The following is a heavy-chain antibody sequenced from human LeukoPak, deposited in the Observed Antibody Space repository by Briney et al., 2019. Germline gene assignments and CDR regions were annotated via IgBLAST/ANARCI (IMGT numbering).Heavy chain of an antibody. CDR2: IYYSGST. J-gene: IGHJ5*02. Sequence: PSQTLSLTCTVSGGSISSGGYYWSWIRQHPGKGLEWIGYIYYSGSTYYNPSLKSRVTISVGTSKNQFSLKLSSVTAADTAVYYCARDGCSSTSCYTNWFDPWGQGTLVTVSS. V-gene: IGHV4-31*03. D-gene: IGHD2-2*02. CDR1: GGSISSGGYY. CDR3: ARDGCSSTSCYTNWFDP.